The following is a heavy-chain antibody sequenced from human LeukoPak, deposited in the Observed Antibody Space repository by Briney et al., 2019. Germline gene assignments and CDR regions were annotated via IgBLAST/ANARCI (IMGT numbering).Heavy chain of an antibody. D-gene: IGHD3-22*01. Sequence: PGGSLRLSCAASGFTFSNAWMSWVRQAPGKGLEWVGRIKSKTDGGTTDYAAPVKGRFTISRDDSKNTLYLQMNSLKTEDTAVYYCTTAPSGYLKRFDYWGQGTLVTVSS. CDR3: TTAPSGYLKRFDY. CDR2: IKSKTDGGTT. J-gene: IGHJ4*02. V-gene: IGHV3-15*01. CDR1: GFTFSNAW.